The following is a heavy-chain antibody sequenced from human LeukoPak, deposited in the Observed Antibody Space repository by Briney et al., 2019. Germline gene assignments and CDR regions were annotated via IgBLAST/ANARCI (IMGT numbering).Heavy chain of an antibody. J-gene: IGHJ4*02. CDR1: GYTFTSSG. CDR3: ARVGYSNSYDY. Sequence: ASVKVSCKASGYTFTSSGISWVRQAPGQGLEWMGWMNPNTGNAGYAQKFQDRVTITWDASIRTAYMDLSSLRSEDTAVYYCARVGYSNSYDYWGQGTLVTVSS. V-gene: IGHV1-8*03. D-gene: IGHD4-11*01. CDR2: MNPNTGNA.